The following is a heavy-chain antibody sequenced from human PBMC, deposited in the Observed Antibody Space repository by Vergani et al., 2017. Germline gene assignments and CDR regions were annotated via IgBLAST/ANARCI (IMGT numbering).Heavy chain of an antibody. Sequence: EVQLVESGGGVVQPGRSLRLSCTASGFTFGDYAMSWVRQAPGKGLEWVGFIRSKAYGGTTEYAASVKGRFTISIDDSKSIANLQMNSLKTEDTAVYYCTRGSRIVVVPVAYYYYGMDVWGQGTTVTVSS. CDR3: TRGSRIVVVPVAYYYYGMDV. J-gene: IGHJ6*02. CDR1: GFTFGDYA. CDR2: IRSKAYGGTT. D-gene: IGHD2-2*01. V-gene: IGHV3-49*04.